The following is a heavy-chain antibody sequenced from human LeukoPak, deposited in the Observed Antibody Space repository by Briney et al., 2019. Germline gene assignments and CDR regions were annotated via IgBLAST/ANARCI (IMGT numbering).Heavy chain of an antibody. V-gene: IGHV4-39*07. CDR3: AREGTELLWFGEPSNWFDP. CDR1: GGSISSGNYY. CDR2: IYYSGST. D-gene: IGHD3-10*01. Sequence: SETLSLTCTVSGGSISSGNYYWGWIRQPPGKGLEWIGSIYYSGSTYYNPSLKSRVTMSVDTSKNQFSLKLSSVTAADTAVYYCAREGTELLWFGEPSNWFDPWGQGTLVTVSS. J-gene: IGHJ5*02.